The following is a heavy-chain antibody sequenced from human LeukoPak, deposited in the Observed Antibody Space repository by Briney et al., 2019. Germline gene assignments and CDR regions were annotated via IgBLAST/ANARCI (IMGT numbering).Heavy chain of an antibody. J-gene: IGHJ4*02. D-gene: IGHD3-10*01. V-gene: IGHV3-23*01. Sequence: PGGSLRLSCAASGFTFSSYAVHWVRQAPGKGLEWVSAISGSGGSTYYADSVKGRFTISRDNSKNTLYLQMNSLRAEDTAVYYCAKGNHPYGSGSYYPYYFDYWGQGTLVTVSS. CDR2: ISGSGGST. CDR3: AKGNHPYGSGSYYPYYFDY. CDR1: GFTFSSYA.